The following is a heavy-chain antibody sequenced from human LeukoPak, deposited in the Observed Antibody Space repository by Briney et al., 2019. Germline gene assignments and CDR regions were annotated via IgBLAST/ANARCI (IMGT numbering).Heavy chain of an antibody. V-gene: IGHV1-24*01. CDR1: GYTLTELS. J-gene: IGHJ6*02. CDR2: FDPEDGEA. Sequence: ASVKVSCKVSGYTLTELSMHWVRQAPGKGLEWMGGFDPEDGEAIYAQKFQGRVTMTEDTSTDTAYMELSSLRSEDTAVYYCATAGSQYYYYGMDVWGQGTTVTVSS. CDR3: ATAGSQYYYYGMDV. D-gene: IGHD3-10*01.